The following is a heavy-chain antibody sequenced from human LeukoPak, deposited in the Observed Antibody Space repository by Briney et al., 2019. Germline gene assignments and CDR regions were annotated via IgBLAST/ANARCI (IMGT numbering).Heavy chain of an antibody. CDR1: GGSISSYY. D-gene: IGHD3-10*01. CDR3: AREGSDYYGSGSYYRSYYHYMDV. CDR2: IYTSGST. Sequence: SETLSLTCTVSGGSISSYYWSWIRQPAGKGLEWIGRIYTSGSTNYNPSLKSRVTMSVDTSKNQFSLKLSSVTAADTAVYYCAREGSDYYGSGSYYRSYYHYMDVWGKGTTVTISS. J-gene: IGHJ6*03. V-gene: IGHV4-4*07.